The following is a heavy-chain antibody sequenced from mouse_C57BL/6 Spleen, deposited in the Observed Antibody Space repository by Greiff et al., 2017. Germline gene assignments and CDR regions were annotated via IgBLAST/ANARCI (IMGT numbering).Heavy chain of an antibody. V-gene: IGHV1-18*01. J-gene: IGHJ4*01. CDR3: AGGNYEAMDY. CDR1: GYTFTDYN. Sequence: EVKLVESGPELVKPGASVKIPCKASGYTFTDYNMDWVKQSHGKSLEWIGDINPNNGGTIYNQKFKGKATLTVDKSSSTAYMELRRLTSEDTAVYYCAGGNYEAMDYWGQGTSVTVSS. D-gene: IGHD2-1*01. CDR2: INPNNGGT.